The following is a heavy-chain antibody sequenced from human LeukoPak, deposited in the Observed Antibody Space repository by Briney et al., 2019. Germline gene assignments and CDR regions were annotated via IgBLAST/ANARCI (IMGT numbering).Heavy chain of an antibody. Sequence: ASVKVSCKASGYTFTSYDINWMRQATGQGLEWMGWMNPNSGNTGYAQKFQGRVTMTRDTSITTAYMELSSLRSDDTAVYYCTRGSIAVPYNWFDPWGQGTLVTVSS. V-gene: IGHV1-8*01. CDR1: GYTFTSYD. CDR2: MNPNSGNT. D-gene: IGHD6-19*01. J-gene: IGHJ5*02. CDR3: TRGSIAVPYNWFDP.